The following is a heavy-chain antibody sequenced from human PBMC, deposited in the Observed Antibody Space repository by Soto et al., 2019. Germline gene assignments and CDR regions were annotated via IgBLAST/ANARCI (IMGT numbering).Heavy chain of an antibody. CDR3: ASCPPYGDYLNWFDP. V-gene: IGHV4-31*03. CDR1: GGSISSGGYY. J-gene: IGHJ5*02. Sequence: SETLSLTCTVSGGSISSGGYYWSWIRQHPGKGLEWIGYIYYSGSTYYNPSLKSRVTISVDTSKNQFSLKLSSVTAADTAVYYCASCPPYGDYLNWFDPWGQGTLVTVSS. CDR2: IYYSGST. D-gene: IGHD4-17*01.